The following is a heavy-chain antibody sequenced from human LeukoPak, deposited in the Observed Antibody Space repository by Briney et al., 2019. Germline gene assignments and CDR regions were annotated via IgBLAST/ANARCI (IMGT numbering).Heavy chain of an antibody. V-gene: IGHV4-30-2*01. J-gene: IGHJ4*02. CDR3: AGFYGSGSYTDY. D-gene: IGHD3-10*01. CDR2: IYHSGST. Sequence: KSSETLSLTCAVSGGSISSGGYSWSWIRQPPGKGLEWIGYIYHSGSTYYNPFLKSRVTISVDRSKNQFSLKLSSVTAADTAVYYCAGFYGSGSYTDYWGQGTLVTVSS. CDR1: GGSISSGGYS.